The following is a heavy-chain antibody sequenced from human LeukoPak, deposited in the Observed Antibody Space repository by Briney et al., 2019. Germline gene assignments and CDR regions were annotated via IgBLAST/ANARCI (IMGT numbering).Heavy chain of an antibody. V-gene: IGHV4-4*09. CDR3: ARLRYYYDTSGYYQYYFDL. D-gene: IGHD3-22*01. Sequence: TSETLSLTCTVSGGSMSSYYWSWIRQPPGKGLEWVGYIYTSGSTNYNPSLKSRVTISVDTSKNQFSLKLSSVTAADTAVFYCARLRYYYDTSGYYQYYFDLWGQGTLVTVSS. CDR1: GGSMSSYY. J-gene: IGHJ4*02. CDR2: IYTSGST.